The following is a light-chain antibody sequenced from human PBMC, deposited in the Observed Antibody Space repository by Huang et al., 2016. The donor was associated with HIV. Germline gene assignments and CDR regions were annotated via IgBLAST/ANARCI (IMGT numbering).Light chain of an antibody. CDR1: QSLLHSNGYNY. V-gene: IGKV2-28*01. J-gene: IGKJ2*01. Sequence: DIVMTQSPLSLPVTPEEPASISCMSSQSLLHSNGYNYLDLYLQKQGQSPQLLIYLGSNWASGVPDRFSGSGSGTDFTLKISRVEAEDVGVYYCMQALQTPYTFGQGTKLAIK. CDR3: MQALQTPYT. CDR2: LGS.